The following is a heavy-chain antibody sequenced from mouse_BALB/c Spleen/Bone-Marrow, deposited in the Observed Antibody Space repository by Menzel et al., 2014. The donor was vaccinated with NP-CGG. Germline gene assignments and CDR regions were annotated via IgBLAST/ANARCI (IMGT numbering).Heavy chain of an antibody. CDR3: ASDYDYFDY. CDR2: ISSGSSTI. D-gene: IGHD2-4*01. J-gene: IGHJ2*01. Sequence: EGHLAESCGGLVQPGGSRKLSCAASGFTFSSFGMHWVRQAPEKGLEWVAYISSGSSTIYYADTVKGRFTISRDNPKNTLFLQMTSLRSEDTAMYYCASDYDYFDYWGQGTTLTVSS. V-gene: IGHV5-17*02. CDR1: GFTFSSFG.